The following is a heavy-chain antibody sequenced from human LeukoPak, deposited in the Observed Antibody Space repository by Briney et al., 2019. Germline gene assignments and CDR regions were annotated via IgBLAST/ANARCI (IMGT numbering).Heavy chain of an antibody. Sequence: SETLSLTCTVSGGSISSYYWSWIRQPPGKGLEYIGYIYYSGNTYSNPSLNSRVTISVDTSKNQFSLKLSSVTAADTAVYYCARRGSGASLEYYFDLWGRGTLVTVSS. D-gene: IGHD1-14*01. V-gene: IGHV4-59*08. CDR2: IYYSGNT. CDR3: ARRGSGASLEYYFDL. J-gene: IGHJ2*01. CDR1: GGSISSYY.